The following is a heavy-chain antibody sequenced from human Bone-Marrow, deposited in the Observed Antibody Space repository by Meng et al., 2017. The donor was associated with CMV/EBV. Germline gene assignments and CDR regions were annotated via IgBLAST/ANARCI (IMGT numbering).Heavy chain of an antibody. CDR1: GFTFSSYA. D-gene: IGHD3-10*01. CDR3: ARGWFGELPLYGY. J-gene: IGHJ4*02. V-gene: IGHV3-64*02. Sequence: GESLKISCAASGFTFSSYAMHWVRQAPGKGLEYVSAISSNGGSTYYADSVKGRFTISRDNSKNTLYLQMGSLRAEDMAVYYCARGWFGELPLYGYWGQGTLVTVYS. CDR2: ISSNGGST.